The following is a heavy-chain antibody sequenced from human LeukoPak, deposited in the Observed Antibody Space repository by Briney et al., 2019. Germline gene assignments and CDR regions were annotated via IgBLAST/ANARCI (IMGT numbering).Heavy chain of an antibody. D-gene: IGHD3-22*01. CDR3: ARVTTAYYYDSSGYYFDY. Sequence: ASVKVSCKASGGTFSSYAISWVRQAPGQGLEWMGWISAYNGNTNYAQKLQGRVTMTTDTSTSTAYMELRSLRSDDTAVYYCARVTTAYYYDSSGYYFDYWGQGTLVTVSS. CDR2: ISAYNGNT. J-gene: IGHJ4*02. V-gene: IGHV1-18*01. CDR1: GGTFSSYA.